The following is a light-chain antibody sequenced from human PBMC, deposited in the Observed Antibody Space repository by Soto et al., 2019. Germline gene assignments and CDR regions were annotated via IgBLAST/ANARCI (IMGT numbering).Light chain of an antibody. V-gene: IGKV4-1*01. J-gene: IGKJ1*01. Sequence: DIVMTQSPDSLAVSLGERATINCKSSQSVLYNSNNKNYLAWYQQKPRQPPKLLISWASTRESGVPDRFSGGGSGTDFTLTISSLQAEDVAVYYCQQYYTTPRTFGQGTKVEIK. CDR3: QQYYTTPRT. CDR2: WAS. CDR1: QSVLYNSNNKNY.